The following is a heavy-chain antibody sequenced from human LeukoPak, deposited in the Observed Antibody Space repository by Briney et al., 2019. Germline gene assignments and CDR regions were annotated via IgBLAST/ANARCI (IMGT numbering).Heavy chain of an antibody. CDR2: IKQDRSEK. J-gene: IGHJ3*02. CDR3: GRTTSAGRDHDAFDI. Sequence: GGSLRLSCAAPGFTLSSYWMSSVRQAPGKGVEWVANIKQDRSEKYYVESVKGRFTISRDNAKNSLDLQMNSLRAEDTAVYYCGRTTSAGRDHDAFDIWGQGTMVTVSS. D-gene: IGHD6-13*01. CDR1: GFTLSSYW. V-gene: IGHV3-7*01.